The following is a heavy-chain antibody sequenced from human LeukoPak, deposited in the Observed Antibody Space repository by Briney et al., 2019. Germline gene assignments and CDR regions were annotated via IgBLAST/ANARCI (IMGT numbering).Heavy chain of an antibody. CDR1: GFDIYHDW. CDR3: TLIKGWGSGTYYLDY. J-gene: IGHJ4*02. V-gene: IGHV3-15*01. Sequence: GGSLRLSCAASGFDIYHDWMSWVRQAPGRGLEWVGRIKSKSAGGTIDYAAPVNGRFIISRDDSKNTLYLQMNSLKTEDTAMYYCTLIKGWGSGTYYLDYWGQGTLVTVSS. CDR2: IKSKSAGGTI. D-gene: IGHD3-10*01.